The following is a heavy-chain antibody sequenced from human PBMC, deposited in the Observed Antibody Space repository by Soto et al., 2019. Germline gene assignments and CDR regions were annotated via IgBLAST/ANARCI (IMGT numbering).Heavy chain of an antibody. V-gene: IGHV1-69*01. CDR3: ARVVVVVAATMVLDAVDI. CDR1: GGTFSSYA. Sequence: QVQLVQSGAEVKKPGSSVKVSCKASGGTFSSYAISWVRQAPGQGLEWMGGIIPIFGTANYAQKFQGRVTITADESTSTAYMELSSLRSEDTAVYYCARVVVVVAATMVLDAVDIWGQGTMVTVSS. CDR2: IIPIFGTA. D-gene: IGHD2-15*01. J-gene: IGHJ3*02.